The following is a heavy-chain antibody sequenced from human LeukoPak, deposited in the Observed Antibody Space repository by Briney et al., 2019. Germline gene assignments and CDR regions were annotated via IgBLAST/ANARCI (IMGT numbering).Heavy chain of an antibody. V-gene: IGHV1-2*02. CDR3: ARDSSNWGNYGMDV. Sequence: ASVKVSCKSSGYTFTGYYMHWVRQAPGQGLEWMGWINPNSGGTNYAQKVQGRVTMTMDTSISTAYMDVSRLRSDDTGVYYCARDSSNWGNYGMDVWGQGTTVTVSS. CDR2: INPNSGGT. D-gene: IGHD6-13*01. J-gene: IGHJ6*02. CDR1: GYTFTGYY.